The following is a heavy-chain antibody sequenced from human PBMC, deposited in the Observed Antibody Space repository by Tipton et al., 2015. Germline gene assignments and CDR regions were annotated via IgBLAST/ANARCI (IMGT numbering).Heavy chain of an antibody. Sequence: GLVKPSETLSLTCTVSGGSVSSGSYYWTWIRQTPGKGLEWIGHIYSSGSSNYNPSLKSRVTISRDTSKNQFSLKLSSVTAADTAVYYCARGDYDILTGIPYFDYWGQGTLVTVSS. CDR2: IYSSGSS. CDR1: GGSVSSGSYY. J-gene: IGHJ4*02. D-gene: IGHD3-9*01. CDR3: ARGDYDILTGIPYFDY. V-gene: IGHV4-61*01.